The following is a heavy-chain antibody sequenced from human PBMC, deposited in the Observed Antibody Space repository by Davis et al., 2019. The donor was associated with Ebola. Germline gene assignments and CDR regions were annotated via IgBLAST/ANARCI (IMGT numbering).Heavy chain of an antibody. Sequence: GESLKISCKASGYTFTSYAMHWVRQAPGQRLEWMGRINPYSGNTKYSQKFQGRVTITRDTSASTAYMELSSLRSEDTSVYYCARDRGGDYSFDYWGQGTLVTVSS. CDR3: ARDRGGDYSFDY. V-gene: IGHV1-3*01. J-gene: IGHJ4*02. D-gene: IGHD3-10*01. CDR1: GYTFTSYA. CDR2: INPYSGNT.